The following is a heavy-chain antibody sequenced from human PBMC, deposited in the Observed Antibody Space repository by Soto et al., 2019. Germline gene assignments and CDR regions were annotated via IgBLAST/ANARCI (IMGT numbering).Heavy chain of an antibody. CDR3: GKDPNGDYVGGSGF. CDR1: GFTFGRFA. Sequence: EVQLLESGGGIVQPGGTLRLSCAASGFTFGRFAMSWVRQAPGKGLEWVSGVSARGDTTYYADAVRGRFSISRDNSKNTLSLQINSLRVEDTAVYYCGKDPNGDYVGGSGFWGQGTMVTVSS. D-gene: IGHD4-17*01. J-gene: IGHJ3*01. V-gene: IGHV3-23*01. CDR2: VSARGDTT.